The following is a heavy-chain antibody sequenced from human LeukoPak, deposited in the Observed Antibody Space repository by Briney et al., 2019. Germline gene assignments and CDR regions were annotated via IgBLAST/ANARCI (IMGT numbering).Heavy chain of an antibody. V-gene: IGHV4-59*01. CDR3: ARGYCSGGSCYSDYYFDY. J-gene: IGHJ4*02. CDR2: IYYSGST. Sequence: SETLSLTCTVSGGSISSYYWSWIRQPPGKGLEWIGYIYYSGSTNYNPSLKSRVTISVDTSKNQFSQKLSSVTAADTAVYYCARGYCSGGSCYSDYYFDYWGQGTLVTVSS. CDR1: GGSISSYY. D-gene: IGHD2-15*01.